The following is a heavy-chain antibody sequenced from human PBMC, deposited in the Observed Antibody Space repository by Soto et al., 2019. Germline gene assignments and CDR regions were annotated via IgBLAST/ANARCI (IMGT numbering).Heavy chain of an antibody. J-gene: IGHJ3*02. CDR2: INVYNGNT. V-gene: IGHV1-18*01. CDR1: GYTFTSYG. Sequence: QVQLAQSGAEVKKSGAPVKVSCKSSGYTFTSYGISWVRQAPGQGLEWMGWINVYNGNTKYAQKLLGRVTMTTDTSTSTAYMELRSLRSDDTAVYYCARNYGGKNGRDDAFDIWGQGTMVTVSS. CDR3: ARNYGGKNGRDDAFDI. D-gene: IGHD4-17*01.